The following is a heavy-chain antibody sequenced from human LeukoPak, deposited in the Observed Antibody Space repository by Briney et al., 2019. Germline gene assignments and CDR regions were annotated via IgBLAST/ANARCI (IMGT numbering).Heavy chain of an antibody. CDR3: ARVLWFGGNWFDP. D-gene: IGHD3-10*01. J-gene: IGHJ5*02. Sequence: ASVKVSCKASGYTFTGYYMHWVRQAPGQGLEWMGWINPNSGGTNYAQKFQGRVTMTRDMSISTAYMELSRLRSDDTAVCYCARVLWFGGNWFDPWGQGTLVTVSS. CDR2: INPNSGGT. CDR1: GYTFTGYY. V-gene: IGHV1-2*02.